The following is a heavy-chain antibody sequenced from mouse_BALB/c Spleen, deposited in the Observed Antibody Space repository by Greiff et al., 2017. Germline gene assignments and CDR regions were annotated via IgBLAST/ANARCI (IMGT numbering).Heavy chain of an antibody. CDR2: ISTYYGDA. CDR3: ATGLRRYAMDY. V-gene: IGHV1S137*01. J-gene: IGHJ4*01. D-gene: IGHD2-4*01. Sequence: QVQLQQSGAELVRPGVSVKISCKGSGYTFTDYAMHWVKQSHAKSLEWIGVISTYYGDASYNQKFKGKATMTVDKSSSTAYIELARLTSEDSAIYYCATGLRRYAMDYWGQGTSVTVSS. CDR1: GYTFTDYA.